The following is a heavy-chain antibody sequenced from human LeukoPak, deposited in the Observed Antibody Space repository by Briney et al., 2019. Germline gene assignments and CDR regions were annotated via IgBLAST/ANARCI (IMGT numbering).Heavy chain of an antibody. J-gene: IGHJ4*02. CDR3: ARGDSGYDTYYFDD. CDR1: GGSISSYY. Sequence: SETLSLTCTVSGGSISSYYWSWIRQPPGKGLEWIGDIYYSGSTNYNPSLKSRVTISVDTSKNQFSLKLSSVTAADTAVYYCARGDSGYDTYYFDDWGQGTLVTVSS. CDR2: IYYSGST. D-gene: IGHD5-12*01. V-gene: IGHV4-59*01.